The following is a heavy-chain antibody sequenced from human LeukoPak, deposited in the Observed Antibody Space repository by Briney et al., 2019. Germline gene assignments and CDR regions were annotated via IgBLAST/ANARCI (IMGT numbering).Heavy chain of an antibody. D-gene: IGHD3-10*02. V-gene: IGHV3-30*18. CDR3: AKFDVRGHDY. Sequence: RGSLRLSCAASGFTFSSYGMHWVRQAPGKGLEWVAVISYDGSNKYYADSVKGRFTISRDNSKNTLYLQMNSLRAEDTAVYYCAKFDVRGHDYWGQGTLVTVSS. J-gene: IGHJ4*02. CDR1: GFTFSSYG. CDR2: ISYDGSNK.